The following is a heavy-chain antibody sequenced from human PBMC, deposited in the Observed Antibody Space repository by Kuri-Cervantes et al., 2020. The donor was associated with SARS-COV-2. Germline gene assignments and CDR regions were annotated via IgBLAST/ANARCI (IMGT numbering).Heavy chain of an antibody. D-gene: IGHD2-2*01. V-gene: IGHV1-46*03. CDR1: GYTFTSYY. CDR3: ARGGAVVVPAAVRFYYYGMDV. J-gene: IGHJ6*02. Sequence: ASVKVSCKASGYTFTSYYMHWVRQAPGQGLEWMGIINPSGGSTNYAQKFQGRVTMTRDTSTSTVYMELSSLRSEDTAVYYCARGGAVVVPAAVRFYYYGMDVWGQGTTVTISS. CDR2: INPSGGST.